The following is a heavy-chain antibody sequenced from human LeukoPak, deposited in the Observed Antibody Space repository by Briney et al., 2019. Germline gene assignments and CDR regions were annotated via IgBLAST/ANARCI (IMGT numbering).Heavy chain of an antibody. J-gene: IGHJ4*02. Sequence: PSETLSLTCTVSGGSISSSSHYWGWIRQPPGKGLEWIGSIYYSGSTYYNPSLKSRVTISVDTSKNQFSLKLSSVTAADTAVYYCVRRHHYDSSGYYGYWGQGTLVTVSS. CDR3: VRRHHYDSSGYYGY. V-gene: IGHV4-39*01. CDR2: IYYSGST. D-gene: IGHD3-22*01. CDR1: GGSISSSSHY.